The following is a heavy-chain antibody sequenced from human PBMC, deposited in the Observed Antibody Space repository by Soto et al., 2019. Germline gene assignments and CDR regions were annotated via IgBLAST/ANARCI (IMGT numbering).Heavy chain of an antibody. J-gene: IGHJ6*03. V-gene: IGHV2-5*02. CDR1: GFSLSTSGVG. CDR2: IYWDDDK. Sequence: QITLKESGPTLVKPTQTLTLTCTFSGFSLSTSGVGVGWIRQPPGKALEWLALIYWDDDKRYSPSLKSRLTITKDTSKNQVVLTMTNMDPVDTATYYCAHSERITMVRGVIGLFGMGYMDVWGKGTTVTVSS. CDR3: AHSERITMVRGVIGLFGMGYMDV. D-gene: IGHD3-10*01.